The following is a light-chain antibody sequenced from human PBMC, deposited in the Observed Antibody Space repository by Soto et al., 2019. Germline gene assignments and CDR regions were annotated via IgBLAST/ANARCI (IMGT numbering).Light chain of an antibody. CDR1: QSVNTF. J-gene: IGKJ2*01. Sequence: ETVLTQSPVTLSLSPGERATLSCRASQSVNTFLAWYQQKPGQAPRLLIFDASKRAPGIPARFSGSGSGADFTLTISSLEPEDFAVYYCQQRDTWPTFGQGTKPEMK. CDR2: DAS. CDR3: QQRDTWPT. V-gene: IGKV3-11*01.